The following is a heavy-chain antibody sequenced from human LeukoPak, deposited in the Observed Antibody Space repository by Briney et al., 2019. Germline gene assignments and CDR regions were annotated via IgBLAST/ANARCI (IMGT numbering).Heavy chain of an antibody. Sequence: GGSLRLSCVASGFTFSNYNMNWVRQAPGKGLEWVSSMGRSSSYIYYADSLKGRFTISRDNAKNSLYLQMNSLRVEDTAVYYCARDMMGSGSTRDHWGQGTLVTVSS. D-gene: IGHD3-10*01. CDR3: ARDMMGSGSTRDH. CDR1: GFTFSNYN. CDR2: MGRSSSYI. J-gene: IGHJ4*02. V-gene: IGHV3-21*04.